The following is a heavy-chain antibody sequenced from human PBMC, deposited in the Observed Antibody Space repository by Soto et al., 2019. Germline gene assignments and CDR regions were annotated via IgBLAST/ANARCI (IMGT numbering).Heavy chain of an antibody. Sequence: GESLKISCEGSGYTFTSYWITWVRQMSGKGLEWMGIIYPGDSETRYSPSFQGQVTISADRSSTAYLQWDSLKASDTAMYYCARHYMANYYDSSGYSDYWGQGTLVTVSS. CDR1: GYTFTSYW. CDR2: IYPGDSET. CDR3: ARHYMANYYDSSGYSDY. V-gene: IGHV5-51*01. J-gene: IGHJ4*02. D-gene: IGHD3-22*01.